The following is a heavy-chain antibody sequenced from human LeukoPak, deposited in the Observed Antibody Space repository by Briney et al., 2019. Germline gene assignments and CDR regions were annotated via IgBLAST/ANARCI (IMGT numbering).Heavy chain of an antibody. CDR1: GLTFHNYG. J-gene: IGHJ4*02. CDR2: INWNGGST. D-gene: IGHD3-3*01. V-gene: IGHV3-20*01. Sequence: GGSLRLSCAASGLTFHNYGTNWVRQVPGKGLEWVSGINWNGGSTSYADSVKGRFTISRDNAKNSLYLQMNSLRDEDTALYHCFNSPYDLWRGYYLDWGQGTLVTVSS. CDR3: FNSPYDLWRGYYLD.